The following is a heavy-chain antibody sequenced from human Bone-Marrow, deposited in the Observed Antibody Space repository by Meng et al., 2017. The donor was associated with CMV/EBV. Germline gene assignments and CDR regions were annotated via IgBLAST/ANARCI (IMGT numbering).Heavy chain of an antibody. Sequence: SETLSLTCTVSGGSVSSGSYYWSWIRQPPGKGLEWIGYIYYSGSTNYNPSLKSRVTISVDTSKNQFSLKLSSVTAADTAVYYCARDGSILRFLGRVYGMDVWGQGTTVTVSS. J-gene: IGHJ6*02. V-gene: IGHV4-61*01. CDR2: IYYSGST. CDR3: ARDGSILRFLGRVYGMDV. CDR1: GGSVSSGSYY. D-gene: IGHD3-3*01.